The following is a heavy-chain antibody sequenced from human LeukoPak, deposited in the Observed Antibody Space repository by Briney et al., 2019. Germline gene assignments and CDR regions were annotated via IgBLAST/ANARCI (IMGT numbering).Heavy chain of an antibody. D-gene: IGHD3-3*01. CDR3: ARFSDFYDFWSGPTSYGMDV. CDR1: GFTFSSYS. J-gene: IGHJ6*02. CDR2: ISSSSSYI. V-gene: IGHV3-21*01. Sequence: PGGSLRLSCAASGFTFSSYSMNWVRQAPGKGLEWVSSISSSSSYIYYADSVKGRLTISRDNAKNSLYLQMNSLRAEDTAVYYCARFSDFYDFWSGPTSYGMDVWGQGTTVTVSS.